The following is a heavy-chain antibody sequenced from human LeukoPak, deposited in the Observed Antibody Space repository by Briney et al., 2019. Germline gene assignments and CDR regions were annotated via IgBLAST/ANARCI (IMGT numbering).Heavy chain of an antibody. CDR1: KSLLYLYC. J-gene: IGHJ4*02. V-gene: IGHV3-74*03. Sequence: GGSLRLSCAVCKSLLYLYCMLCVTLVPGKGLARVSRVNSDGTSTTYADSVKGRFTVSRENAQNTLYLQMDSLRVDVKSVCYSAGGGFSGGDHWGQGILVTVSS. D-gene: IGHD4-23*01. CDR2: VNSDGTST. CDR3: AGGGFSGGDH.